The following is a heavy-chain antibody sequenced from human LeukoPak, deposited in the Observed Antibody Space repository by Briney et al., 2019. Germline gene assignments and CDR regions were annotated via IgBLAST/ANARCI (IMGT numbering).Heavy chain of an antibody. J-gene: IGHJ4*02. Sequence: GRSLRLSCAASGFTFSSYAMHWVRQAPGKGLEWVAVISYDGGNKYYADSVKGRFTISRDNSKNTLYLQMNSLRAEDTAVYYCARERADTAMVTRRVFDYWGQGTLVTVSS. CDR1: GFTFSSYA. V-gene: IGHV3-30-3*01. D-gene: IGHD5-18*01. CDR3: ARERADTAMVTRRVFDY. CDR2: ISYDGGNK.